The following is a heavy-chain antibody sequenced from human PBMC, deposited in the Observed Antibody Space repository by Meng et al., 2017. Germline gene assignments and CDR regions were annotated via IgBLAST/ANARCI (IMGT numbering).Heavy chain of an antibody. Sequence: GGSLRLSCAASGFTFDDYAMHWVRQAPGKGLEWVSGISWNRGSIGYADSVLGRFTISRDNAKNSLYLQMNSLRPEDTALYYCAKDGAVAKNGFYGMDVWGQGTTVTVSS. CDR2: ISWNRGSI. J-gene: IGHJ6*02. CDR1: GFTFDDYA. V-gene: IGHV3-9*01. CDR3: AKDGAVAKNGFYGMDV. D-gene: IGHD5-12*01.